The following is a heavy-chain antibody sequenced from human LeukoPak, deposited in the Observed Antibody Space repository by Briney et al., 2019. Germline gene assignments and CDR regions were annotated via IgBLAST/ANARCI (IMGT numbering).Heavy chain of an antibody. D-gene: IGHD3-9*01. CDR2: IYYSGST. J-gene: IGHJ4*02. CDR1: GASISSHY. CDR3: ARGGGYFDWLLDY. Sequence: SETLSLTCAVSGASISSHYWSWIRQPPGKGLEWIGSIYYSGSTYYNPSLKSRVTISVDTSKNQFSLKLSSVTAADTAVYYCARGGGYFDWLLDYWGQGTLVTVSS. V-gene: IGHV4-59*05.